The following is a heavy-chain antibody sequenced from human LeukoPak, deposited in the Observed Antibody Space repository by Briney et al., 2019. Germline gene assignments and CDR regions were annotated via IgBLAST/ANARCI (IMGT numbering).Heavy chain of an antibody. D-gene: IGHD3-22*01. CDR1: GGSISSYY. V-gene: IGHV4-59*08. CDR2: IYYSGST. CDR3: ARGSTYYYDSSGYSLDY. J-gene: IGHJ4*02. Sequence: SETLSLTCTVSGGSISSYYWSWIRQPPGKGLEWIGYIYYSGSTNYNPSLKSRVTISVDTSKSQFSLKLSSVTAADTAVYYCARGSTYYYDSSGYSLDYWGQGTLVTVSS.